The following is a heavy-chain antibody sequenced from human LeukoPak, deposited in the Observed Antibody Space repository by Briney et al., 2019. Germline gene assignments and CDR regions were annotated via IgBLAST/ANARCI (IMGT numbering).Heavy chain of an antibody. CDR2: INHSGST. V-gene: IGHV4-34*01. Sequence: SETLSLTCAVYGGSFSGYYWSWIRQPPGKGLEWIGEINHSGSTNYNPSLKSRVTISVDTSKNQFSLKLSSVTAADTAVYYCARDRFVMGGYCSSTSCYTGYYYYYGMDVWGQGTTVTVSS. CDR1: GGSFSGYY. J-gene: IGHJ6*02. D-gene: IGHD2-2*02. CDR3: ARDRFVMGGYCSSTSCYTGYYYYYGMDV.